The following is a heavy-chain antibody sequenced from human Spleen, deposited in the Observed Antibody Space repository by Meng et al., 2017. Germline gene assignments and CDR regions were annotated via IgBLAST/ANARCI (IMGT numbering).Heavy chain of an antibody. V-gene: IGHV4-39*07. D-gene: IGHD6-13*01. CDR3: ARDPGGLAADGTGDY. CDR2: IYYSGTA. CDR1: GDSIRSSIYY. Sequence: SETLSLTCTVSGDSIRSSIYYWGWIRQPPGKGLEWIGTIYYSGTAYYNPSLKSRVTISVDTSKNQFSLKLSSVTATDTAVYYCARDPGGLAADGTGDYWGQGTLVTVSS. J-gene: IGHJ4*02.